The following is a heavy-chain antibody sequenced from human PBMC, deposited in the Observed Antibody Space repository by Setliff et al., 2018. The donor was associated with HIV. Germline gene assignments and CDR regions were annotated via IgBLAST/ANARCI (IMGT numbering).Heavy chain of an antibody. D-gene: IGHD1-26*01. CDR1: GYTFTAYN. CDR3: ARKRVGFDGIDV. V-gene: IGHV1-2*04. CDR2: INPNTGDT. Sequence: ASVKVSCKASGYTFTAYNIQWVRQAPGQGLEWVGWINPNTGDTSYVENLQGWVTLTRDTSISTAYLEVRSDDTAVYYCARKRVGFDGIDVWGQGTTVTVSS. J-gene: IGHJ6*02.